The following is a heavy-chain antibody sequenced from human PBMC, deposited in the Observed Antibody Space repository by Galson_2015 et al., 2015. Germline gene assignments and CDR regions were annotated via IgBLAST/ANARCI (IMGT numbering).Heavy chain of an antibody. CDR3: ARGRLEEGSYYDSSGYSDY. Sequence: SVKVSCKASGYTFTSYDINWVRQATGQGLEWMGWMNPNSGNTGYAQKFQGRVTMTRNTSISTAYMELSSLRSEDTAVYYCARGRLEEGSYYDSSGYSDYWGQETLVTVSS. CDR1: GYTFTSYD. V-gene: IGHV1-8*01. D-gene: IGHD3-22*01. CDR2: MNPNSGNT. J-gene: IGHJ4*02.